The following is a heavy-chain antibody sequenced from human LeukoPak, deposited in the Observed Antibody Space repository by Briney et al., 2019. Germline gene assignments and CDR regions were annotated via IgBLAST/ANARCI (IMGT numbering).Heavy chain of an antibody. CDR1: GGSFSGYY. Sequence: SETLSLTRAVYGGSFSGYYWSWIRQPPGKGLEWIGEINHSGSTNYNPSLKSRVTISVDTSKNQFSLKLSSVTAPDTAVYYCARIGDTAMAYAFDIWGQGTMVTVSS. CDR3: ARIGDTAMAYAFDI. J-gene: IGHJ3*02. V-gene: IGHV4-34*01. CDR2: INHSGST. D-gene: IGHD5-18*01.